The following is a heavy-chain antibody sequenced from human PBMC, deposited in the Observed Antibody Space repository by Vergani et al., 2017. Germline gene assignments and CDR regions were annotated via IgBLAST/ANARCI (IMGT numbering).Heavy chain of an antibody. Sequence: QVQLQESGPGLVKPSETLSLTCTVSGGSISSYYWSWIRQPPGKGLEWIGEINHSGSTNYNPSLKSRVTISVDTSKNQFSLKLSSVTAADTAVYYCARDARLGYGDYGGVFDYWGQGTLVTVSS. V-gene: IGHV4-59*12. CDR2: INHSGST. D-gene: IGHD4-17*01. CDR3: ARDARLGYGDYGGVFDY. J-gene: IGHJ4*02. CDR1: GGSISSYY.